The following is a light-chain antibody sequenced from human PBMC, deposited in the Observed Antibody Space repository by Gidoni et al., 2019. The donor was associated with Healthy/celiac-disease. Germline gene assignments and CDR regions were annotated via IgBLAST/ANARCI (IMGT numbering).Light chain of an antibody. Sequence: IRMTQSPSSLSASTGDRVTITCRASQGISSYLAWYQQKPGKAPKLLIYAASTLQRGVPSRCSGSGAGTDFTLTISCLQYEDFAAYYCQQYYSYPRSFGPGTKVDIK. J-gene: IGKJ3*01. V-gene: IGKV1-8*01. CDR2: AAS. CDR1: QGISSY. CDR3: QQYYSYPRS.